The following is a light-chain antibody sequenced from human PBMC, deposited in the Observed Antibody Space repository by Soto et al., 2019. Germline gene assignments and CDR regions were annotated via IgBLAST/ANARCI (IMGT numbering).Light chain of an antibody. CDR3: QQRGNWPLT. J-gene: IGKJ4*01. V-gene: IGKV3-11*01. CDR1: QSVSSY. Sequence: EIVLTQSPATLSLSPGERATLSCRASQSVSSYLAWYQQKPGQAPRLLIYEASNRATGIPARFSGSGSGTDFTLTISSLEPEDFALYYCQQRGNWPLTFGGGTKVDI. CDR2: EAS.